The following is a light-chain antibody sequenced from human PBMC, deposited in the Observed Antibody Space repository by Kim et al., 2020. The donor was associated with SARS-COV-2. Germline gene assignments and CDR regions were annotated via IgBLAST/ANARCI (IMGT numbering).Light chain of an antibody. CDR2: SAS. CDR3: QQYIGWYD. Sequence: LSVSAGGRATLSWRASQNIKTSLAWYPQRPGQAPRLLIYSASTRATGVPARFSGSGSGTAFTLTISCLQSEDFAVYYCQQYIGWYDFGQGTKLEI. J-gene: IGKJ2*01. CDR1: QNIKTS. V-gene: IGKV3-15*01.